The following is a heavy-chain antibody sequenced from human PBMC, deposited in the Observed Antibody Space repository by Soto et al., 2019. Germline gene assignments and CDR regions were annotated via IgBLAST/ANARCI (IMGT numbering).Heavy chain of an antibody. CDR3: ATSESYGSGRPRYNWFDP. CDR2: FDPEDGET. J-gene: IGHJ5*02. V-gene: IGHV1-24*01. D-gene: IGHD3-10*01. CDR1: GYTLTELS. Sequence: APVKVSCKVSGYTLTELSMHWVRQAPGKGLEWMGGFDPEDGETIYAQKFQGRVTVTEDTSTDTAYMELSSLRSEDTAVYCCATSESYGSGRPRYNWFDPWGQGTLVTVSS.